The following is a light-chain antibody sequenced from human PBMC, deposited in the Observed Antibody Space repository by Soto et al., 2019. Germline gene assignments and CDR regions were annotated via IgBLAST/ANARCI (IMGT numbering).Light chain of an antibody. J-gene: IGKJ4*02. CDR2: GAS. V-gene: IGKV3-20*01. CDR1: KSVSSY. Sequence: EIVLTQSPGTLSLSPGERATVSCRASKSVSSYLAWYQQKSGQGPRLLIYGASSRASGIPDRFSGGGSGTDFTLTISRVEPEDFAVYYYQQYGSSLTFGRGTKVHIK. CDR3: QQYGSSLT.